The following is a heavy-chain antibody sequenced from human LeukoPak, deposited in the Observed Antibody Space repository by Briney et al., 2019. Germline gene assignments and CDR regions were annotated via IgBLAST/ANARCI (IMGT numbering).Heavy chain of an antibody. CDR3: ARRFGLGASDI. Sequence: SETLSLTCTVSGGSISGYYWNWIRQPAGKGLEWIGRIFTSGSDPNPSLKSRVTMSIDTSKNQFSLRLSSVTAVDTAVYYCARRFGLGASDIWGQGALVTVSS. V-gene: IGHV4-4*07. D-gene: IGHD3-3*01. CDR1: GGSISGYY. CDR2: IFTSGS. J-gene: IGHJ3*02.